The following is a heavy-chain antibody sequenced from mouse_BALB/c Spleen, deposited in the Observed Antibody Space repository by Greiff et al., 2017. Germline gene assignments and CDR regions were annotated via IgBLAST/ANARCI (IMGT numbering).Heavy chain of an antibody. V-gene: IGHV2-2*02. Sequence: VKLMESGPGLVQPSQSLSITCTVSGFSLTSYGVHWVRQSPGKGLEWLGVIWSGGSTDYNAAFISRLSISKDNSKSQVFFKMNSLQANDTAIYYCASYGNYYAMDYWGQGTSVTVSS. CDR3: ASYGNYYAMDY. CDR1: GFSLTSYG. D-gene: IGHD2-1*01. CDR2: IWSGGST. J-gene: IGHJ4*01.